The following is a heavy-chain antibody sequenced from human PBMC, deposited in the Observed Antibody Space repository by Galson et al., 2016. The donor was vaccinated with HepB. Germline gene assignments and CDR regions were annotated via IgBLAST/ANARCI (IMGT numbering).Heavy chain of an antibody. CDR1: GGSITNGVYY. CDR2: IYNSGNS. D-gene: IGHD2-21*01. Sequence: TLSLTCSVSGGSITNGVYYWSWIRQPPGKGPEWIGYIYNSGNSYFNPSLQRRLSISLDTSKNQFSLHLSSVTAADTAVYYCARGPPRGCGGFTCYRGAFDICGQGTMVTVSS. V-gene: IGHV4-30-4*01. J-gene: IGHJ3*02. CDR3: ARGPPRGCGGFTCYRGAFDI.